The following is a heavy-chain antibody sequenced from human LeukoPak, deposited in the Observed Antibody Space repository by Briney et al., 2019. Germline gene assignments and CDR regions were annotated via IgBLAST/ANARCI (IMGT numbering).Heavy chain of an antibody. Sequence: SETLSLTCTVSGGSISGYYWSWIRQPPGKGLEWIGYIKYSGSTNYNPSLKSRVTISVDTSKNQFSLKMSSVTAADTAVYYCARVGRLGELSLGYWGQGILVTVSS. D-gene: IGHD3-16*02. CDR1: GGSISGYY. J-gene: IGHJ4*02. CDR2: IKYSGST. CDR3: ARVGRLGELSLGY. V-gene: IGHV4-59*01.